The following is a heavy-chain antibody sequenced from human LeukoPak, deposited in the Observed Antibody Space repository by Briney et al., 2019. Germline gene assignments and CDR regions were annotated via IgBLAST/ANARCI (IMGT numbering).Heavy chain of an antibody. Sequence: GGSLRLSCAASGFTFSSYSMNWVRQAPGKGLEWVSSISSSSSYIYYADSVKGRFTISRDNAKNSLYLQMNSLRAEDTAVYYCARDYCSSTSCYTGGPLDYRGQGTLVTVSS. D-gene: IGHD2-2*02. J-gene: IGHJ4*02. V-gene: IGHV3-21*01. CDR3: ARDYCSSTSCYTGGPLDY. CDR1: GFTFSSYS. CDR2: ISSSSSYI.